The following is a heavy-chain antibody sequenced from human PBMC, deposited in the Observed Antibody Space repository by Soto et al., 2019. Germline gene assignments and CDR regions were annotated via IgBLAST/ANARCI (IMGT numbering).Heavy chain of an antibody. CDR3: AKGYYDFWSGYHGAEYFQH. V-gene: IGHV3-9*01. Sequence: GGSLRLSCAASGFTFDDYAMHWVRQAPGKGLEWVSGISWNSGSIGYADSVKGRFTISRDNAKNSLYLQMNSLRAEDTALYYCAKGYYDFWSGYHGAEYFQHWGQGTLVTVSS. D-gene: IGHD3-3*01. CDR1: GFTFDDYA. J-gene: IGHJ1*01. CDR2: ISWNSGSI.